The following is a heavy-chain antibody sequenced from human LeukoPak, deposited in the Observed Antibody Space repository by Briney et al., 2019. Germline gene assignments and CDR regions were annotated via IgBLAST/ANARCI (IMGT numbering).Heavy chain of an antibody. CDR1: GGTFSSYT. J-gene: IGHJ5*02. CDR2: IIPILGIA. CDR3: ARTPYYDFWSGYYTHGWFDP. D-gene: IGHD3-3*01. Sequence: SVKVSCKASGGTFSSYTISWVRQAPGQGLEWMGRIIPILGIANYAQKFQGRVTITADKSTSTAYMELSSLRSEDTAVYYCARTPYYDFWSGYYTHGWFDPWGQGTLLTVSS. V-gene: IGHV1-69*02.